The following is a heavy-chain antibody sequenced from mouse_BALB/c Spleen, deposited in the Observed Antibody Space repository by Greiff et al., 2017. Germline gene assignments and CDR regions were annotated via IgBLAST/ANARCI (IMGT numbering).Heavy chain of an antibody. Sequence: QVQLQQSGTVLARPGASVKMSCKASGYTFTSYWMHWVKLRPGQGFEWIGEINPSNGGTNYNEKFKRKATLTVDKSSSTAYMQLSSLTSEDSAVYYCTIKGLLRLPYYFDYWGQGTTLTVSS. J-gene: IGHJ2*01. CDR3: TIKGLLRLPYYFDY. CDR1: GYTFTSYW. V-gene: IGHV1S16*01. CDR2: INPSNGGT. D-gene: IGHD1-2*01.